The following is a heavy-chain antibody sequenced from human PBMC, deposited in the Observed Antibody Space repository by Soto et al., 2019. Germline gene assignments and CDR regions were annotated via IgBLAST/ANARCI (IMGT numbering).Heavy chain of an antibody. CDR3: ARERDYYVSPSDY. Sequence: EVQLVESGGGLVKPGGSLRLSCAASGFTFSSYSMNWVRQAPGKGLEWVSSISSSSSYIYYADSVKGRFTISRDNATNSVYLQMNSLRVEDTAVYYCARERDYYVSPSDYWGQGTLVIVSS. CDR1: GFTFSSYS. V-gene: IGHV3-21*01. J-gene: IGHJ4*02. D-gene: IGHD3-10*02. CDR2: ISSSSSYI.